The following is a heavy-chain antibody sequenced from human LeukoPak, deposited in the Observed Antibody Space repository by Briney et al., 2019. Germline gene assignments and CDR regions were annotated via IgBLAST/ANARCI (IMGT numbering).Heavy chain of an antibody. Sequence: GGSLRLSCAATGFRFSDYYMSWIRQAPGKGLEWVAYISSTGNSIFYADSVKGRFTICRDHAKNSLSLQLNSLRAEDTAVYYCAKGGIRYGYWFDHWGQGTLVTVSS. CDR2: ISSTGNSI. D-gene: IGHD3-10*01. J-gene: IGHJ5*02. V-gene: IGHV3-11*01. CDR3: AKGGIRYGYWFDH. CDR1: GFRFSDYY.